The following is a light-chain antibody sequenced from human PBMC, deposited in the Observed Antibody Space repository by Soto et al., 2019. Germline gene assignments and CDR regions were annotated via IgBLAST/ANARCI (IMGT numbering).Light chain of an antibody. CDR2: RSD. CDR1: SSNIGSNH. Sequence: QSVLTQSPSASGTAGQRVIIACSGSSSNIGSNHVNWYRHLPGATPKLLIFRSDQRPSGVPDRFSGSKSGTTASLAISGLQSGDEADYYCAAWDDSRYGVLFGGGTKVTVL. V-gene: IGLV1-44*01. CDR3: AAWDDSRYGVL. J-gene: IGLJ2*01.